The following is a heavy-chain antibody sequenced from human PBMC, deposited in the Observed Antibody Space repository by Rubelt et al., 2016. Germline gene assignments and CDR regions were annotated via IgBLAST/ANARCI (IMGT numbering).Heavy chain of an antibody. CDR1: GFPFSSYA. V-gene: IGHV3-23*04. CDR3: AIGPGENYDNSGYLIDY. D-gene: IGHD3-22*01. Sequence: EVHLVESGGGLGKPGGSLRLSCAASGFPFSSYAMNWVRQAPGKGLEWVSTVFGSGDSTTYADSVKGRFTISRDISKNPLFLQMDSLRVEDTAVYYCAIGPGENYDNSGYLIDYWGRGTLVTVSS. J-gene: IGHJ4*02. CDR2: VFGSGDST.